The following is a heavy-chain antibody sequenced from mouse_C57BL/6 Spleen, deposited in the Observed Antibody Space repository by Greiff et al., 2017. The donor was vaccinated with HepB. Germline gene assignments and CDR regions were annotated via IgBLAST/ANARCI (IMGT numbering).Heavy chain of an antibody. D-gene: IGHD1-1*01. Sequence: VQLQQSGTVLARPGASVKMSCKTSGYTFTSYWMHWVKQRPGQGLEWIGAIYPGNSDTSYNQKFKGKAKLTAVTSASTAYMELSSLTNEDSAVYYCTRDYGSSHQAWFAYWGRGTLVTVAA. CDR1: GYTFTSYW. V-gene: IGHV1-5*01. CDR2: IYPGNSDT. CDR3: TRDYGSSHQAWFAY. J-gene: IGHJ3*01.